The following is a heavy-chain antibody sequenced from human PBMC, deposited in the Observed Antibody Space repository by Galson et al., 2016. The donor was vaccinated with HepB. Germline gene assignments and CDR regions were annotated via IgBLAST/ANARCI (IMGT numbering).Heavy chain of an antibody. Sequence: SLRLSCAVSGFTFSTFAMHWVRQAPGKGLDFVSVISSNGGTTYYADSVKGRFTISRDNSKNTLYLQMSSLRPEDTSVYYCVKDMSSIYYYFDFWGQGILVTVSS. D-gene: IGHD5/OR15-5a*01. CDR2: ISSNGGTT. V-gene: IGHV3-64D*08. CDR3: VKDMSSIYYYFDF. CDR1: GFTFSTFA. J-gene: IGHJ4*02.